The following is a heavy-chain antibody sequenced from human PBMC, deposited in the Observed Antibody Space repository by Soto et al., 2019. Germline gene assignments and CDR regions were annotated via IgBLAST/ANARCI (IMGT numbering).Heavy chain of an antibody. CDR1: GDSVSSNSAA. CDR3: ARGPPPPTSGDYVINWFDP. V-gene: IGHV6-1*01. Sequence: QSQTLSLTCAISGDSVSSNSAAWNWIRQSPSRGLEWLGRTYYRSKWYNDYAGSVKSRITINPDRSKNQFSLQLNSVTPEDTAVYYCARGPPPPTSGDYVINWFDPWGQGTLVTVSS. CDR2: TYYRSKWYN. J-gene: IGHJ5*02. D-gene: IGHD4-17*01.